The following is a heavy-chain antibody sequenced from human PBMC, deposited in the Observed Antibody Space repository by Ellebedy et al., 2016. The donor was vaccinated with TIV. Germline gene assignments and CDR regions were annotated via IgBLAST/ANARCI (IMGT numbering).Heavy chain of an antibody. CDR1: GYTFNNYG. CDR3: ARWEYSSGWPQFDY. J-gene: IGHJ4*02. D-gene: IGHD6-19*01. Sequence: AASVKVSCKASGYTFNNYGINWVRQAPGQGLEWMGWIYPSSVDTYSAQSLQGRLTMTTDTSTNTAYLDLRSLRPDDTAVYYCARWEYSSGWPQFDYWGQGTLVTVSS. CDR2: IYPSSVDT. V-gene: IGHV1-18*01.